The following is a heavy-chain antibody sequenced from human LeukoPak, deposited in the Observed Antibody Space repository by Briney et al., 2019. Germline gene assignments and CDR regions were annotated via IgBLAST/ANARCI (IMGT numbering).Heavy chain of an antibody. J-gene: IGHJ6*03. D-gene: IGHD3-3*01. CDR2: IGATGSST. Sequence: GGSLRLSCAASGFIFSSYAMTWVRQAPGKGLEWVSGIGATGSSTYHADSVKGRFTISRDNSKNTVYLQMNSPRAEDTAIYYGAKGSNYDFWSGHYRTYYYYYYMDVWGKGTTVTVSS. V-gene: IGHV3-23*01. CDR1: GFIFSSYA. CDR3: AKGSNYDFWSGHYRTYYYYYYMDV.